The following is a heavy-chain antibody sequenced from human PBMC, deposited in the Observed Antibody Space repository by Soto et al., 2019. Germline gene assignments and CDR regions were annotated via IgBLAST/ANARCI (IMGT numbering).Heavy chain of an antibody. Sequence: SETLSLTCTVSGGSISSSSYYWGWIRQPPGKGLEWIGSIYYSGSTYYNPSLKSRVTISVDTSKNQFSLKLSSVTAADTAVYYCARLGPYDYIWGTRYYFDYSGQGTLLTVSS. J-gene: IGHJ4*02. V-gene: IGHV4-39*01. D-gene: IGHD3-16*01. CDR1: GGSISSSSYY. CDR2: IYYSGST. CDR3: ARLGPYDYIWGTRYYFDY.